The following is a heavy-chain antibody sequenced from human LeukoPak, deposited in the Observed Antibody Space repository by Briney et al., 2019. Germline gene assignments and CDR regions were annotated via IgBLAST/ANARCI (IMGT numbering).Heavy chain of an antibody. Sequence: GGSLRLSCAASGFTFSSYWMSWVRQAPGKGLEWVANIKQDGSEKYYVDSVKGRFTISRDNVKNPLYLQMNSLRAEDTAVYYCARDLRQWPVGKLWGQGTLVTVSS. CDR1: GFTFSSYW. D-gene: IGHD6-19*01. CDR2: IKQDGSEK. V-gene: IGHV3-7*01. CDR3: ARDLRQWPVGKL. J-gene: IGHJ4*02.